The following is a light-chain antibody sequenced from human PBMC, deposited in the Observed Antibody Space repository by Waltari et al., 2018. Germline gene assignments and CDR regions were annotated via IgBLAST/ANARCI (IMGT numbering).Light chain of an antibody. CDR2: GQD. CDR1: SLRRYY. Sequence: SSELTQDPAVSVALGQTVSITCQGDSLRRYYASWYQQRPVQAPIPILYGQDNRPSGIPDRFSGSTSGNTASLTITGAQAEDEADYYCLSRDTTSTRVFGGGTRLTV. J-gene: IGLJ3*02. V-gene: IGLV3-19*01. CDR3: LSRDTTSTRV.